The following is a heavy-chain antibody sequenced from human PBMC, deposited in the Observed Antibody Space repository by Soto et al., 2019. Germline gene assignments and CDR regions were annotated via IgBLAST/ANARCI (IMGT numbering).Heavy chain of an antibody. Sequence: SETLSLTCAVYGGSFSGYYWSWIRQPPGKGLEWIGEINYSGSTNYNPSLKSRVTISVDTSKNQFSLKLSSVTAADTAVYYCGGSGSYYNRYYYYYMDVWGKGTTVTVSS. V-gene: IGHV4-34*01. J-gene: IGHJ6*03. CDR1: GGSFSGYY. CDR2: INYSGST. D-gene: IGHD3-10*01. CDR3: GGSGSYYNRYYYYYMDV.